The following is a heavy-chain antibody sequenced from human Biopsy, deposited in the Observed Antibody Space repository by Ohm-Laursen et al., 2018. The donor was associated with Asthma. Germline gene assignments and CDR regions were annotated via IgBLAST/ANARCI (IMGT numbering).Heavy chain of an antibody. CDR3: ARHPYVDGSDNYYYRDNDYYLGMDV. Sequence: ASVKVSCKASGYTFSSYAVSWVRQAPGQGLEWMGGIIAIIGTANYAQKLQGRVTITADESTSTAYMELSSLRSEDTAVYYCARHPYVDGSDNYYYRDNDYYLGMDVWGQGTTVTVSS. CDR1: GYTFSSYA. D-gene: IGHD3-10*01. CDR2: IIAIIGTA. J-gene: IGHJ6*02. V-gene: IGHV1-69*13.